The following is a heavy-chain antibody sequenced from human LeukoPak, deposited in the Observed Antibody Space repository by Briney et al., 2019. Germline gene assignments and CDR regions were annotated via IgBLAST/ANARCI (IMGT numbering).Heavy chain of an antibody. Sequence: ASVKVSCKASGYTFTSYGISWVRQAPGQGLEWMGWISPYNGNTNYAQKFQGRVTMTTDTSTSTAYMEVRSLRSDDTALYFCARVPAVVVAALYYFDYWGQGTLVTVSS. CDR2: ISPYNGNT. D-gene: IGHD2-15*01. J-gene: IGHJ4*01. CDR1: GYTFTSYG. CDR3: ARVPAVVVAALYYFDY. V-gene: IGHV1-18*01.